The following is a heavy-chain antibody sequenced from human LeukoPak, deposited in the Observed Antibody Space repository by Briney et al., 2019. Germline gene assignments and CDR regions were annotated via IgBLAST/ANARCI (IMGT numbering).Heavy chain of an antibody. CDR2: ISGSGGST. CDR3: VKDLSNSWSYYYYYYGMDV. CDR1: GFTFSSYA. D-gene: IGHD6-13*01. Sequence: AGGSLRLSCAASGFTFSSYAMSWVRQAPGKGLEWVSAISGSGGSTYYADSVKGRFTISRDNSKNTLYLQMNSLRFEDTALYYCVKDLSNSWSYYYYYYGMDVWGQGTTVTVSS. J-gene: IGHJ6*02. V-gene: IGHV3-23*01.